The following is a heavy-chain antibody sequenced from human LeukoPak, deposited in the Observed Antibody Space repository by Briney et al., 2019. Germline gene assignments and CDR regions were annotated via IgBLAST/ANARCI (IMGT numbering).Heavy chain of an antibody. CDR3: AKDIRWKARPGGDSSFDP. D-gene: IGHD2-21*02. CDR1: GFTFDDYA. Sequence: SGGSLRLSCAASGFTFDDYAMHWVRQAPGKGLEGVSGISWNSGSIGYAHSLKGRFTVSRDNAKNSLYLQMNSLRAEDTALYYCAKDIRWKARPGGDSSFDPWGQGTLVTVSS. V-gene: IGHV3-9*01. J-gene: IGHJ5*02. CDR2: ISWNSGSI.